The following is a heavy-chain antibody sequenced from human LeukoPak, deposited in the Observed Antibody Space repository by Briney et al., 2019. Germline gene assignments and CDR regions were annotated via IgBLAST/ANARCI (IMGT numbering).Heavy chain of an antibody. CDR3: ARRQLRQSIDY. J-gene: IGHJ4*02. V-gene: IGHV1-18*01. D-gene: IGHD6-13*01. Sequence: ASVKVSCKASGYTFTSYHISWVRQAPGQGLEWMGWISAYNGNANRAQKLQGRVTMTTDTSTSTAYMELRSLRSDDTAVYYCARRQLRQSIDYWGQGTLVTVSS. CDR2: ISAYNGNA. CDR1: GYTFTSYH.